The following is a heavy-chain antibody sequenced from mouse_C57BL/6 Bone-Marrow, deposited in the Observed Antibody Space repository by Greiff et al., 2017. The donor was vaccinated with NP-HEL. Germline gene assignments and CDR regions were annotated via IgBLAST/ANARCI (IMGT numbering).Heavy chain of an antibody. CDR1: GFSFNTYA. V-gene: IGHV10-1*01. J-gene: IGHJ4*01. CDR2: IRSKSNNYAT. CDR3: VRHAVTTANGVDY. D-gene: IGHD1-2*01. Sequence: EVQLQQSGGGLVQPKGSLKLSCAASGFSFNTYAMNWVRQAPGKGLEWVARIRSKSNNYATYYADSVKDRFTISRDDSESMLYLQMNNLKTEDTAMYYCVRHAVTTANGVDYWGQGTSVTVSS.